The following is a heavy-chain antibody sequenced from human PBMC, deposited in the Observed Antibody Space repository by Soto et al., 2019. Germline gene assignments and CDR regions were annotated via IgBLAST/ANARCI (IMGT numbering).Heavy chain of an antibody. CDR3: AKVVVVQPGSIVATKYYYYGMDV. Sequence: QVQLVESGGGVVQPGRSLRLSCAASGFTFSSYGMHWVRQAPGKGLEWVAVVSDDGSNKYYADSVKGRFTISRDNSKNTLYLQMNSLRAEDTAVYYCAKVVVVQPGSIVATKYYYYGMDVWGQGTTVTVSS. CDR2: VSDDGSNK. CDR1: GFTFSSYG. V-gene: IGHV3-30*18. J-gene: IGHJ6*02. D-gene: IGHD5-12*01.